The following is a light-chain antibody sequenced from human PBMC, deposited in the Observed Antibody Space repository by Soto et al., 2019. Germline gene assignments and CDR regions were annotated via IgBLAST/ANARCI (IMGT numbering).Light chain of an antibody. V-gene: IGKV3-20*01. Sequence: EIVLRQYPGTLALSPGERATLSWSASQSVSSCYLAWYQQKPGHAPRLLIYGASSRATGIPDRFSGSGSGTDFTLTISRLAPEDFAVYYCQQYGSSLSITFGQETRLEIK. J-gene: IGKJ5*01. CDR2: GAS. CDR3: QQYGSSLSIT. CDR1: QSVSSCY.